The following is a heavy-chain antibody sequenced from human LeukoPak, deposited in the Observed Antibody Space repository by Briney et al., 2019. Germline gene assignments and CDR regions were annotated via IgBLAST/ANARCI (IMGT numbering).Heavy chain of an antibody. Sequence: GGSLRLSCAASGFTFSSYDMHWVRQATGKGLEWVSAIGTAGDTYYPGSVKGRFTISRENAKNSLYLQMNSLRAGDTAVYYCARGIAAAGKAYYFDYWGQGTLVTVSS. CDR2: IGTAGDT. V-gene: IGHV3-13*01. J-gene: IGHJ4*02. CDR1: GFTFSSYD. CDR3: ARGIAAAGKAYYFDY. D-gene: IGHD6-13*01.